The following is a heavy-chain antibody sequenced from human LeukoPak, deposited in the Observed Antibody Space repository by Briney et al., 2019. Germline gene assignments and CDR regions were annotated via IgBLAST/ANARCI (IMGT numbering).Heavy chain of an antibody. V-gene: IGHV4-59*01. Sequence: ERLLLICCVADGFIIGDYGMWSVQPPGKGLEWIDYIYYCGSTNYNHALRSRVTRSVDTPKNQFSLKRRSVTATGTAVYSCESESALTGGDGAFDYWGQGTLVTVSS. J-gene: IGHJ4*02. CDR3: ESESALTGGDGAFDY. D-gene: IGHD7-27*01. CDR2: IYYCGST. CDR1: DGFIIGDY.